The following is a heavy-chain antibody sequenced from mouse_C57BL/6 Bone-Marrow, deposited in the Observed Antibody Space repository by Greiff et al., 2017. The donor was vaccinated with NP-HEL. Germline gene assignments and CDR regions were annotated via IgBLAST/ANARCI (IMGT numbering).Heavy chain of an antibody. V-gene: IGHV3-6*01. CDR1: GYSITSGYY. J-gene: IGHJ4*01. Sequence: DVKLQESGPGLVKPSQSLSLTCSVTGYSITSGYYWNWIRQFPGNKLEWMGYISYDGSNNYNPSLKNRISITRDTSKNQFFLKLNSVTTEDTATYYCARGEAMDYWGQGTSVTVSS. CDR3: ARGEAMDY. CDR2: ISYDGSN.